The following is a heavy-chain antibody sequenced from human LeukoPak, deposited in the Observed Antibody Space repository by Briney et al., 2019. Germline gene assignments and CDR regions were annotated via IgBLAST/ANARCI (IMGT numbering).Heavy chain of an antibody. D-gene: IGHD6-19*01. V-gene: IGHV3-53*01. CDR3: ARWRGASSGWYEGHFDY. CDR1: GFTVSSNS. Sequence: GGSLRLSCAVSGFTVSSNSMTWVRQAPGKGLEWVSVIYSGGSTYYADSVKGRFTISRDNSKNTLYLQMNSLRVDDTAVYYCARWRGASSGWYEGHFDYWGQGTLVTVSS. J-gene: IGHJ4*02. CDR2: IYSGGST.